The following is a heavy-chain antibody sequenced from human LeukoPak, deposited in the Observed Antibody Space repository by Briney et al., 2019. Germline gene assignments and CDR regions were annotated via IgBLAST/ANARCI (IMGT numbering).Heavy chain of an antibody. CDR3: ARGDIEATGYFDC. CDR2: ISGSGGST. V-gene: IGHV3-23*01. J-gene: IGHJ4*02. Sequence: PGGSLRLSCAASGFTFSSYAMSWVRQAPGKGLEWVSAISGSGGSTYYADSVKGRFTISRDNSKNTLYLQMNSLRAEDTAVYYCARGDIEATGYFDCWGQGTLVTVSS. CDR1: GFTFSSYA. D-gene: IGHD5-12*01.